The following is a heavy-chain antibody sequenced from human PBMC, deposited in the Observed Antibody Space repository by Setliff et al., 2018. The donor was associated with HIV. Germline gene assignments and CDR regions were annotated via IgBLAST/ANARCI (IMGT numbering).Heavy chain of an antibody. CDR3: TRRGRLYGPQSQ. CDR1: GGSIRTYY. V-gene: IGHV4-59*08. Sequence: SETLSLTCTVSGGSIRTYYWSWIRQPPGKGLEWIGYIFYSVNTNYNPSLKGRVTISVDTSENQFSLKLSSVTAADTGVYYCTRRGRLYGPQSQWGQGTLVTVSS. J-gene: IGHJ1*01. CDR2: IFYSVNT. D-gene: IGHD2-15*01.